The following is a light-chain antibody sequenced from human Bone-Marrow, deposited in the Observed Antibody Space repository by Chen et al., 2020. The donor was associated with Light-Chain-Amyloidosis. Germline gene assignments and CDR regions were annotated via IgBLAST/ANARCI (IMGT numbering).Light chain of an antibody. J-gene: IGKJ2*01. CDR1: QSLLHSNGFNY. V-gene: IGKV2-28*01. CDR2: LGS. Sequence: DIVMTQSPLSLPVTPGEPASISCRSSQSLLHSNGFNYLDWYLQKPGQSPQLLIYLGSSRASGVPDRFSGSGSSTDFTLKISRVEAEDVGVYYCMQARQTPHTFGQGTKLEIK. CDR3: MQARQTPHT.